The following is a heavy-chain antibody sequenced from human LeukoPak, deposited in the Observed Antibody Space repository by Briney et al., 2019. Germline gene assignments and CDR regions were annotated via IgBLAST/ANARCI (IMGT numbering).Heavy chain of an antibody. D-gene: IGHD3-22*01. CDR1: GFTFSSYA. CDR2: ISYDGSNK. CDR3: ASDEMDYYDSSGYYYSEY. V-gene: IGHV3-30*04. Sequence: GGSLRLSCAASGFTFSSYAMHWVRQAPGKGLEWVAAISYDGSNKYSTDSVKGRFTISRDNSKNTLYLQMNSLRAEDTAVYYCASDEMDYYDSSGYYYSEYWGQGTLVTVSS. J-gene: IGHJ4*02.